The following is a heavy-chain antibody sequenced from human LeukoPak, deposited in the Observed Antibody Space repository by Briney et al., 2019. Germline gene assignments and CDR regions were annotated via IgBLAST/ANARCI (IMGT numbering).Heavy chain of an antibody. J-gene: IGHJ4*02. D-gene: IGHD3-22*01. V-gene: IGHV4-34*01. CDR2: INHSGST. CDR1: GGSIRSYY. CDR3: ARAPEDSSGYYSRAYYFDY. Sequence: SETLSLTCTVSGGSIRSYYWSWIRQPPGKGLEWIGEINHSGSTNYNPSLKSRVTISVDTSKNQFSLKLSSVTAADTAVYYCARAPEDSSGYYSRAYYFDYWGQGTLVTVSS.